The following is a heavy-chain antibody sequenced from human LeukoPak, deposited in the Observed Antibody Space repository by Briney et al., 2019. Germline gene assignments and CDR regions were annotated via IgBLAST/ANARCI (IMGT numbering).Heavy chain of an antibody. D-gene: IGHD1-26*01. V-gene: IGHV3-64*02. CDR2: IGGGGVTT. J-gene: IGHJ2*01. CDR3: AREGGGSGLWYYDG. CDR1: GFTFSSYS. Sequence: PGGSLRLSCAASGFTFSSYSMHWVRQAPGKGPEFVSVIGGGGVTTFYADSVKDRFTISRDNSKNTLYLEMGSLRAEDMAVYYCAREGGGSGLWYYDGWGRGTLGTV.